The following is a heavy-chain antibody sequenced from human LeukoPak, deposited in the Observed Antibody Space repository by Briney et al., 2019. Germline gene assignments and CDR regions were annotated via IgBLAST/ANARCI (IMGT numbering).Heavy chain of an antibody. Sequence: PSETLSLTCTVSGGSISSSSYYWGWIRQPPGKGLGWIGSIYYSGSTYYNPSLKSRVTISVDTSKNQFSLKLSSVTAADTAVYYCARHGYGSGSPTDWFDPWGQGTLVTVSS. CDR3: ARHGYGSGSPTDWFDP. CDR1: GGSISSSSYY. V-gene: IGHV4-39*01. J-gene: IGHJ5*02. CDR2: IYYSGST. D-gene: IGHD3-10*01.